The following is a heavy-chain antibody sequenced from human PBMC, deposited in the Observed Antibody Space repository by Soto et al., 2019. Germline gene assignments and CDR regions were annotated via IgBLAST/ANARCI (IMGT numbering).Heavy chain of an antibody. V-gene: IGHV3-9*01. Sequence: EVQLVESGGGLVQPGRSLRLSCAASGFTFDDYAMHWVRQAPGKCLEWVSGISWNSGSIGYADSVKGRFTISRDNAKTSLDLQMNSVRAEDTALYYGAKGREMDYGDYVCWFDPWGQGTLVAVGS. D-gene: IGHD4-17*01. J-gene: IGHJ5*02. CDR1: GFTFDDYA. CDR3: AKGREMDYGDYVCWFDP. CDR2: ISWNSGSI.